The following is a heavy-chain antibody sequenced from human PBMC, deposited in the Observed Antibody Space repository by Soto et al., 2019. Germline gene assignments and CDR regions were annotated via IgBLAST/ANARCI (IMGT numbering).Heavy chain of an antibody. CDR2: IVSDGSST. J-gene: IGHJ4*02. D-gene: IGHD4-17*01. Sequence: EVQLVESGGGLVQPGGSLTLSCAVSGFTFSSYWMHWVRQDPGKGLVWVSRIVSDGSSTSYAGSVKGRFTITRDNAKNTVYLQMSSLRAEDTAVDYCARDSAYGYLDYWGQGTLVTVSS. CDR3: ARDSAYGYLDY. V-gene: IGHV3-74*01. CDR1: GFTFSSYW.